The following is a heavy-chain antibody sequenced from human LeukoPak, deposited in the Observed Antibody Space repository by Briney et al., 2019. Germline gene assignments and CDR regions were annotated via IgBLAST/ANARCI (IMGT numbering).Heavy chain of an antibody. V-gene: IGHV4-30-4*01. CDR3: ARVGYYDSSGYYYALAY. CDR1: GGSISSGDYY. J-gene: IGHJ4*02. CDR2: IYYSGST. D-gene: IGHD3-22*01. Sequence: PSETLSLTCTVSGGSISSGDYYWSWIRQPPGKGLEWIGYIYYSGSTYYNPSLKSRFTISLDTSKNQFSLRLSSVTAADTAVYYCARVGYYDSSGYYYALAYWGQGTLVTVSS.